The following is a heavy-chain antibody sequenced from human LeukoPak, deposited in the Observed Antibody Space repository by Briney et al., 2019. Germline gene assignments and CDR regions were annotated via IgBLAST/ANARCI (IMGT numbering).Heavy chain of an antibody. CDR3: ARGGILYGMDV. D-gene: IGHD3-16*01. CDR2: ICGSGGNT. J-gene: IGHJ6*02. Sequence: GGSLRLSCAASRFTFSAYYMTWVRQAPGEGLEWVSYICGSGGNTYYADSVKGRFTISRDNSKNTLSLQLTSLRAEDTAACYCARGGILYGMDVWGQGPTVTVSS. CDR1: RFTFSAYY. V-gene: IGHV3-23*01.